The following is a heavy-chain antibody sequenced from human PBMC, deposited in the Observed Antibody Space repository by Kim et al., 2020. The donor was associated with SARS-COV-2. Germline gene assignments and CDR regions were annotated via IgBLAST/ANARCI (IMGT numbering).Heavy chain of an antibody. CDR2: ISSTGSYT. V-gene: IGHV3-11*05. CDR3: ARGVTTASP. Sequence: GGSLRLSCAASGFTFSDYYMSWIRQAPGKGLEWVSYISSTGSYTNYADSVKGRFTISRDNAKNSLYLQINSLIAEDTAVYYCARGVTTASPWGQGTLVTVSS. D-gene: IGHD4-17*01. J-gene: IGHJ5*02. CDR1: GFTFSDYY.